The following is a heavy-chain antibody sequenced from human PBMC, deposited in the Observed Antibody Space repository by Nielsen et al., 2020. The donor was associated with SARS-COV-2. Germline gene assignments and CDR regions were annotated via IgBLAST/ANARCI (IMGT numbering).Heavy chain of an antibody. J-gene: IGHJ4*02. CDR3: ARLTARGY. V-gene: IGHV3-21*01. CDR1: GFTFSSYS. CDR2: ISSSSSYI. Sequence: GESLKISCAASGFTFSSYSMNWVRQAPGKGLEWVSSISSSSSYIYYADSVKGRLTISRDNAKNSLYLQMNSLRAEDTAVYYCARLTARGYWGQGTLVTVSS.